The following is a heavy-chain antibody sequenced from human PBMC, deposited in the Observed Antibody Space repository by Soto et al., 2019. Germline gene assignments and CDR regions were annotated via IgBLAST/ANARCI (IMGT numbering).Heavy chain of an antibody. J-gene: IGHJ4*02. Sequence: GGSLRLSCTASGFTFGDYAMSWFRQAPGKGLEWVGFIRSKAYGGTTEYAASVKGRFTISRDNSKNTLYLQMNSLRAEDTAVYYCAEANDDFFDYWGQGTLVTVSS. V-gene: IGHV3-49*03. D-gene: IGHD3-16*01. CDR2: IRSKAYGGTT. CDR3: AEANDDFFDY. CDR1: GFTFGDYA.